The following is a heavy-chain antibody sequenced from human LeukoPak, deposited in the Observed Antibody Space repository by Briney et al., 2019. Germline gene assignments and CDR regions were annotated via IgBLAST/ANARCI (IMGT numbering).Heavy chain of an antibody. Sequence: SETLSLTCTVSGGSISSYYWSWIRLPPGKGLEWDGYINYSGSTNYNPSLKSRVTISVDTSKNQFPLKLSSVTAADTAVYYCARGNAGDYWGQGTLVTVSS. V-gene: IGHV4-59*01. J-gene: IGHJ4*02. CDR3: ARGNAGDY. CDR1: GGSISSYY. D-gene: IGHD1-1*01. CDR2: INYSGST.